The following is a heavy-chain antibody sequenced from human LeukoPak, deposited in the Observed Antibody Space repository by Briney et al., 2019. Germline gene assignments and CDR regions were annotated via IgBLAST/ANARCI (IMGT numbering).Heavy chain of an antibody. V-gene: IGHV3-23*01. CDR1: GFTFSSYA. CDR3: ANRPAHGDYVR. D-gene: IGHD4-17*01. J-gene: IGHJ4*02. Sequence: GGSLRLSCAASGFTFSSYALSWVRQAPGKGLEWVSAISGSGGSIYYADSVKGRFTISRDNSKNTLYLQMNSLRAEDTAVYYCANRPAHGDYVRWGQGTLVTVSS. CDR2: ISGSGGSI.